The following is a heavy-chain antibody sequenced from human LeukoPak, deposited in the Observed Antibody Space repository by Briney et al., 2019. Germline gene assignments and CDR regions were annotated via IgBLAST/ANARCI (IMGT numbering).Heavy chain of an antibody. CDR1: GYTFTSYG. D-gene: IGHD3-22*01. CDR3: ARDRYYDSSYYFDY. J-gene: IGHJ4*02. V-gene: IGHV1-18*01. CDR2: ISAYNGNT. Sequence: GASVKVSCKASGYTFTSYGISWVRQAHGQGLEWMGWISAYNGNTNYAQKLQGRVTMTTDTSTSTAYMELRSLRSDDTAVYYCARDRYYDSSYYFDYWGQGTLVTVSS.